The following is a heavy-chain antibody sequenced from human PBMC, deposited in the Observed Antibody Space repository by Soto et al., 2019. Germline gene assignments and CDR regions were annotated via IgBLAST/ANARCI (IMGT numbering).Heavy chain of an antibody. Sequence: GGSLRLSCAASGFTFSSYGMHWVRQAPGKGLEWVAVISYDGSNKYYADSVKGRFTISRDNSKNTLYLQMNSLRAEDTAVYYCAKDTRYSSSYYFDYWGQGTLVTVSS. D-gene: IGHD6-6*01. CDR1: GFTFSSYG. CDR3: AKDTRYSSSYYFDY. J-gene: IGHJ4*02. CDR2: ISYDGSNK. V-gene: IGHV3-30*18.